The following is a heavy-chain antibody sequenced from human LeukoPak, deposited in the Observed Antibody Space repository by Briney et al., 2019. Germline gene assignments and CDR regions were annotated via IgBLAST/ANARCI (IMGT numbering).Heavy chain of an antibody. V-gene: IGHV1-69*05. D-gene: IGHD2-8*01. J-gene: IGHJ4*02. Sequence: SVKVSCKASGGTFSSYAISWVRQAPGQGLEWMGGIIPIFGTANYAQKFQGRVTITTDESTSTAYMELSSLRSEDTAVYYCARDSVGPDIVPHSYFDYWGQGTLVTVSS. CDR3: ARDSVGPDIVPHSYFDY. CDR1: GGTFSSYA. CDR2: IIPIFGTA.